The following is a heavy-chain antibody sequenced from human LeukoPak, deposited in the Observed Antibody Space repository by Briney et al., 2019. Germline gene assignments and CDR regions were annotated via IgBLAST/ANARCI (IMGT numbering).Heavy chain of an antibody. CDR1: GGSISSYY. Sequence: SETLSLTCTVSGGSISSYYWSWIRQPSGKGLEWIGYIYYSGSTNYNPSLKSRVTISVDTSKNQFSLKLSSVTAADTAVYYCAATFGELLSPVDYWGQGTLVTVSS. D-gene: IGHD3-10*02. V-gene: IGHV4-59*01. CDR2: IYYSGST. J-gene: IGHJ4*02. CDR3: AATFGELLSPVDY.